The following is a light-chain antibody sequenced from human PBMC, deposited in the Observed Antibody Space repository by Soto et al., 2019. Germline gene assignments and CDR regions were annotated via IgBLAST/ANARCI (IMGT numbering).Light chain of an antibody. CDR3: QQYGSSLPT. Sequence: EIVLTQSPGTLSLSPGERATLSCRASKSVSKNFLAWYQQKPGQAPRLLINGASSRATGIPDRFSGSGSGTDFSLTIDRLEPEDFAVYLCQQYGSSLPTFGGGTKVAIK. J-gene: IGKJ4*01. V-gene: IGKV3-20*01. CDR1: KSVSKNF. CDR2: GAS.